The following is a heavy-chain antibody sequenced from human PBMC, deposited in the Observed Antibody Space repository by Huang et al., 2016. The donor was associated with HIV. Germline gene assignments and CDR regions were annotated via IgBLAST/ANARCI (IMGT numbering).Heavy chain of an antibody. J-gene: IGHJ6*03. Sequence: QVQLQQWGAGLLRPSETLSLNCAVYGGYFSGYYGTWIRQPPGKGLEWIGEINHSEGTNYNPSLKSRVTISVDTSRNQFSLTLTSVTAADTAVYYCARGQGGYYYYYMDVWGKGTTVTVSS. CDR3: ARGQGGYYYYYMDV. V-gene: IGHV4-34*01. CDR2: INHSEGT. CDR1: GGYFSGYY.